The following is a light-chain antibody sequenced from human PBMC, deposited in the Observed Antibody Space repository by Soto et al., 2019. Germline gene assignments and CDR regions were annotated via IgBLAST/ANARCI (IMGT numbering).Light chain of an antibody. CDR2: DVR. J-gene: IGLJ1*01. Sequence: QSALTQPASVSGSPGQSITISCTGTSSDVGGYNYVFWYQQHPGKAPKLMIYDVRNWASGASNRFSGSKSGKTASLTISDLQAEDEADYSCTSYTSRSTLYVFCTGTKLTVL. CDR1: SSDVGGYNY. V-gene: IGLV2-14*01. CDR3: TSYTSRSTLYV.